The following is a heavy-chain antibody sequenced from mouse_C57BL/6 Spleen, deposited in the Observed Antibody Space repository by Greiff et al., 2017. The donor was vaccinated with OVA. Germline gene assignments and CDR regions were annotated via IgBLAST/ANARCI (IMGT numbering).Heavy chain of an antibody. D-gene: IGHD2-4*01. Sequence: VQLQQSGAELVKPGASVKMSCKASGYTFTSYWITWVKQRLGQGLEWIGDIYPGSGSTNYNEKFKSKATLTVDTSSSTAYMQLSSLTSEDSAVYYCANYDYDAGGYYYAMDYWGQGTSVTVSS. J-gene: IGHJ4*01. CDR3: ANYDYDAGGYYYAMDY. CDR1: GYTFTSYW. V-gene: IGHV1-55*01. CDR2: IYPGSGST.